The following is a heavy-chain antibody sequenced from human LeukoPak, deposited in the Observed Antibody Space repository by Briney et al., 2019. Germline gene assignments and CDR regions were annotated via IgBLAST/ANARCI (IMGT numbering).Heavy chain of an antibody. CDR1: GYTFTGYY. CDR3: ARDQEDYTLGYYYMDV. J-gene: IGHJ6*03. Sequence: VASVKVSCKASGYTFTGYYMHWVRPAPGQGLEWMGWINPNSGGTNYAQKFQGRVTMTRDTSISTAYMELSRLRSDDTAVYYCARDQEDYTLGYYYMDVWGKGTTVAVSS. V-gene: IGHV1-2*02. D-gene: IGHD4-11*01. CDR2: INPNSGGT.